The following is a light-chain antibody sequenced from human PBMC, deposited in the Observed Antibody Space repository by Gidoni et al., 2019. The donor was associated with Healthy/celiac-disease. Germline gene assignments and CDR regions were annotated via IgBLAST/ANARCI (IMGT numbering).Light chain of an antibody. J-gene: IGKJ3*01. V-gene: IGKV2-28*01. CDR3: MQALQGSSGFT. CDR2: LGS. CDR1: QSLLHSNGYNY. Sequence: DIVMTQSPLSLPVTPGEPASISCRSSQSLLHSNGYNYLDWYLQKPGQSPQLLIYLGSNRASGVPDRFSGSGSGTDFTLKISRVEAEDVGVYYCMQALQGSSGFTFXPXTKVDIK.